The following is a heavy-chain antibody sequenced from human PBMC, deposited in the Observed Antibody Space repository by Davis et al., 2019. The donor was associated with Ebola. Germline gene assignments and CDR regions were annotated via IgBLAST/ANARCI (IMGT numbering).Heavy chain of an antibody. J-gene: IGHJ4*02. CDR2: ISDSGSSA. Sequence: GESLKISCEASGFTFDDYSMNWVRQAPGKGLEWISYISDSGSSAYYTESVKGRFTISRDNAKNSLYLQMDTLRVEDTAVYYCVPGTWIRGQGTLVTVSS. CDR1: GFTFDDYS. V-gene: IGHV3-48*04. D-gene: IGHD5-18*01. CDR3: VPGTWI.